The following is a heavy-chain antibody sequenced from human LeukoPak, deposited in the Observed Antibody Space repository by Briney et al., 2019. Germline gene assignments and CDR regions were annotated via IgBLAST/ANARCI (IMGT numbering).Heavy chain of an antibody. CDR1: GSTFSSYS. V-gene: IGHV3-21*01. CDR3: AREDTSSAFPPDY. Sequence: GGSLRLSCAASGSTFSSYSMNWVRQAPGKGLEWVSSISSRGTYIYYADSVKGRFTISRDNAKNSLSLQMNSLRAEDTAVYYCAREDTSSAFPPDYWGQGTLVTVSS. J-gene: IGHJ4*02. CDR2: ISSRGTYI. D-gene: IGHD6-25*01.